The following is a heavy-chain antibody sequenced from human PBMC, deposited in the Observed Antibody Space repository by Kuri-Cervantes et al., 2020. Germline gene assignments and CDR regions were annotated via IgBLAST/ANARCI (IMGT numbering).Heavy chain of an antibody. D-gene: IGHD6-13*01. J-gene: IGHJ4*02. V-gene: IGHV3-9*01. Sequence: GGSLRLSWGASGFIFDDYAIHWARRAPGKGLEWVSGISWNSGSIGYADSVKGRFTISRDNAKNSLYLQMNSLRADDTAVYYCAKNSVSAAGDFWGQGTLVTVSS. CDR3: AKNSVSAAGDF. CDR2: ISWNSGSI. CDR1: GFIFDDYA.